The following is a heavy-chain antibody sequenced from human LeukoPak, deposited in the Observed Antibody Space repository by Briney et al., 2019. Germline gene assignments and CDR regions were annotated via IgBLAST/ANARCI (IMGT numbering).Heavy chain of an antibody. J-gene: IGHJ4*02. CDR3: ARGGTTVTARDYFDY. Sequence: GGSLRLSCAASGLSFSTYWMSWVRQAPGKGLEWVANIKQDGSEKNYVDSVLGRFTISRDNAENSLYLQMNSLRAEDTAVYYCARGGTTVTARDYFDYWGQGTLVTVSS. V-gene: IGHV3-7*01. CDR1: GLSFSTYW. D-gene: IGHD4-11*01. CDR2: IKQDGSEK.